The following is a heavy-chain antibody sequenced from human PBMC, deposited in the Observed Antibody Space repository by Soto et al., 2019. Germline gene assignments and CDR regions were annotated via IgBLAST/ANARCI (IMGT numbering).Heavy chain of an antibody. Sequence: GGSLRLSCAASGFTFDDYAMHWVRQAPGKGLEWVLCISWNSGSIGYADSVKGRFTISRDNAKNSLYLQMNSLRAEDTALYYCAKGVRDYYGSGSSFDIWGQGTMVTVSS. V-gene: IGHV3-9*01. J-gene: IGHJ3*02. CDR3: AKGVRDYYGSGSSFDI. CDR1: GFTFDDYA. CDR2: ISWNSGSI. D-gene: IGHD3-10*01.